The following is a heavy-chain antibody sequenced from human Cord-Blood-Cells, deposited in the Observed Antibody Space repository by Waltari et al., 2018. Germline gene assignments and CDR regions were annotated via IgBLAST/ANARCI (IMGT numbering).Heavy chain of an antibody. CDR2: IYPGDSDT. J-gene: IGHJ6*02. CDR1: GYSFTSYW. Sequence: EVQLVQSGAEVKKPGESLKISCKGSGYSFTSYWIGWVRQMPGKGLEWMGIIYPGDSDTRYSPSFQGKVTISADKSISTTYLQWSSLKASDTAMYYCARLNRPLQYYYYGMDVWGQGTTVTVSS. V-gene: IGHV5-51*01. D-gene: IGHD4-4*01. CDR3: ARLNRPLQYYYYGMDV.